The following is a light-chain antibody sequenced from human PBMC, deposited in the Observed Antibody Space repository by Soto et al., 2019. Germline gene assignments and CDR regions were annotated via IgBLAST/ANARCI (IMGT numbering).Light chain of an antibody. Sequence: DIQMTQSPSTLSASVGDTVTVTCRASQSVSGWLAWYQQKPGEAPKLLIYDASALPRGVPARFSGSGSGTKFSLTIAGLEPDDIATQYCQKYETFSGTFGTGTKVEI. CDR1: QSVSGW. V-gene: IGKV1-5*01. CDR2: DAS. CDR3: QKYETFSGT. J-gene: IGKJ1*01.